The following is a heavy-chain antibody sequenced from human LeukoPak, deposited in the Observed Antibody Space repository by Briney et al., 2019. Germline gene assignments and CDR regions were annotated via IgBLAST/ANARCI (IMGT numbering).Heavy chain of an antibody. D-gene: IGHD3-22*01. CDR2: IKQDGSDK. Sequence: GGSLRLSCAASGFTFSSCWMSWVRQAPGRGLEWVANIKQDGSDKHYVDSVKGRFTISRDNAKNSLFLQMNSLRAEDTAVYYCAKDSTWLLKYYFDYWGQGTLVTVSS. J-gene: IGHJ4*02. CDR3: AKDSTWLLKYYFDY. V-gene: IGHV3-7*05. CDR1: GFTFSSCW.